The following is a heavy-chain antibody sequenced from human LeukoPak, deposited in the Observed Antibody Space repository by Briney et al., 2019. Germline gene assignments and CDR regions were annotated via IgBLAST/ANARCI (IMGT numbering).Heavy chain of an antibody. J-gene: IGHJ4*02. Sequence: GGSLRLSCSASGFTFNSYGIHWVRQAPGKGLEWVAVIWHDGSHEYYADSAKGRFTISRDFPKNTLYLQMNSLRAEDTAVYYCAKLTSGWFEDFWGQGTLVTVSS. V-gene: IGHV3-33*06. CDR2: IWHDGSHE. CDR3: AKLTSGWFEDF. D-gene: IGHD6-19*01. CDR1: GFTFNSYG.